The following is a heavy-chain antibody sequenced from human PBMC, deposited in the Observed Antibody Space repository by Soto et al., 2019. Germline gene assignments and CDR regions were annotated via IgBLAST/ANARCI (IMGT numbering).Heavy chain of an antibody. CDR2: IHHSGNT. D-gene: IGHD3-22*01. CDR3: ARDVGNYFDSTPAGQFDF. V-gene: IGHV4-4*02. CDR1: GVSIINSHW. J-gene: IGHJ4*02. Sequence: KSSETLSLTCAVSGVSIINSHWWSWVRQPPGKGLDWIGEIHHSGNTKYNPSLKSRVTISVDKPKNQFSLRLSSVTAADTAVYYCARDVGNYFDSTPAGQFDFWGQGTLVTVSS.